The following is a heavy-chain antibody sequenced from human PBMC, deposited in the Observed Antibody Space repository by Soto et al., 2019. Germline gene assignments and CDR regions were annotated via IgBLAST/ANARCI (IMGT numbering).Heavy chain of an antibody. J-gene: IGHJ4*02. Sequence: GASVKVSCKASGYTFTSYDINWVRQATGQGLEWMGWMNPNSGNTGYAQKFQGRVTMTRNTSISTAYMELSSLRSEDTAVYYCARVMVRGVIVPFGMDVWGQGTLVTVSS. D-gene: IGHD3-10*01. V-gene: IGHV1-8*01. CDR2: MNPNSGNT. CDR1: GYTFTSYD. CDR3: ARVMVRGVIVPFGMDV.